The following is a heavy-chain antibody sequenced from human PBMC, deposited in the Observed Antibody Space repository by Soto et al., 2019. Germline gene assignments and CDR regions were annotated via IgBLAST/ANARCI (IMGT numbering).Heavy chain of an antibody. CDR1: GGTFSSYA. V-gene: IGHV1-69*12. Sequence: QVQLVQSGAEVKKPGSSVKVSCKASGGTFSSYAISWVRQAPGQGLEWMGGIIPIFGTANYAQKFQGRVTITADESTSPAYRELSSLRSEDTAVYYCARPLLDIVVVVAATGGGTYYGMDVWGQGTTVTVSS. CDR3: ARPLLDIVVVVAATGGGTYYGMDV. J-gene: IGHJ6*02. CDR2: IIPIFGTA. D-gene: IGHD2-15*01.